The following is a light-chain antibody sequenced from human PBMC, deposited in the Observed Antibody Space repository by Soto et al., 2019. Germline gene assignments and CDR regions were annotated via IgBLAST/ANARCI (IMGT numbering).Light chain of an antibody. J-gene: IGLJ1*01. CDR2: NNK. CDR1: SSNNGSNT. CDR3: AAWDDSLNGG. V-gene: IGLV1-44*01. Sequence: QSVLTQPPSASGTPGQRVTISCSGSSSNNGSNTVNWYQQLPGTAPKLLIYNNKQRPSGVPDRFSGSKSGTSASLAFSGLQSEDEADYYCAAWDDSLNGGFGTGTKVTVL.